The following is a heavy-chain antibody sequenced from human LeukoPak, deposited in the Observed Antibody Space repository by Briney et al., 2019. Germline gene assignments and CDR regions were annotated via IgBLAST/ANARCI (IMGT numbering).Heavy chain of an antibody. CDR2: INSDGSNI. V-gene: IGHV3-74*01. J-gene: IGHJ4*02. CDR1: GFIFRSYW. Sequence: PGGSLRLSCAASGFIFRSYWMHWVRQAPGKGLVWVSRINSDGSNIGYADSVKGRFTISRDNAKNTLYLQMNSLRAEDTAVYYCATHPTFDYWGQGTLVTVSS. CDR3: ATHPTFDY.